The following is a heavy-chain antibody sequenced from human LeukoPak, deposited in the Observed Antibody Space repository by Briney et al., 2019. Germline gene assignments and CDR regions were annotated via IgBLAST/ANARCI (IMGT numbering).Heavy chain of an antibody. V-gene: IGHV3-21*01. CDR2: ISSSSSYI. D-gene: IGHD3-10*01. J-gene: IGHJ4*02. CDR1: GFTFSSYS. CDR3: ARGSWFGELSLDY. Sequence: GGSLRLSCAASGFTFSSYSMNWVCQAPGKGLEWVSSISSSSSYIYYADSVKGRFTISRDNAKNSLYLQMNSLRAEDTAVYYCARGSWFGELSLDYWGQGTLVTVSS.